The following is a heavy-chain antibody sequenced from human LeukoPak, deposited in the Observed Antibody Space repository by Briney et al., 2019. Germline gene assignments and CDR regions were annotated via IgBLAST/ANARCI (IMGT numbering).Heavy chain of an antibody. J-gene: IGHJ5*02. D-gene: IGHD1-1*01. CDR3: AKFRTGFDP. CDR2: ISWDGGST. Sequence: GGSLRLSCAASGFTFDDYTMHWVRQAPGKGLQWVSLISWDGGSTYYADSVKGRFTISRDNSKNTLYLQMNSLRAEDTAVYYCAKFRTGFDPWGQGTLVTVSS. V-gene: IGHV3-43*01. CDR1: GFTFDDYT.